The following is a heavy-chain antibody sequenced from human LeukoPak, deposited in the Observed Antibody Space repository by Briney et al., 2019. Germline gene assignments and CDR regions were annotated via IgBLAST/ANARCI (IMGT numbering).Heavy chain of an antibody. V-gene: IGHV4-61*02. CDR2: VYTSGST. Sequence: KPSQTLSLTCTVSGGSISSESYYWSWIRQPAGKGLEWIGRVYTSGSTNYNPSLKSRVTISLDTSKNQFSLKLSSLTAADTAVYYCARERDGSGTQRGLDYWGQGTLVTVSS. D-gene: IGHD3-10*01. CDR1: GGSISSESYY. J-gene: IGHJ4*02. CDR3: ARERDGSGTQRGLDY.